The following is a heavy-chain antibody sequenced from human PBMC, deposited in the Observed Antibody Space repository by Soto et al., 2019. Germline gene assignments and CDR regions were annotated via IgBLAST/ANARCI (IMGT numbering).Heavy chain of an antibody. CDR3: ARAPYYYDSSGTIDY. CDR2: IWYDGSNK. D-gene: IGHD3-22*01. CDR1: GFTFSSYG. J-gene: IGHJ4*02. V-gene: IGHV3-33*01. Sequence: GGSLRLSCAASGFTFSSYGMHWVRQAPGKGLEWVAVIWYDGSNKYHADSVKGRFTISRDNSKNTLYLQMNSLRAEDTAVYYCARAPYYYDSSGTIDYWGQGTLVTVSS.